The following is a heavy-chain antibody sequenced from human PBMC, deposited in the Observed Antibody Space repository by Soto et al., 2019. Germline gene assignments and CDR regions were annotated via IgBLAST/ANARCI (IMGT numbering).Heavy chain of an antibody. Sequence: GGSLRLSCAASGFTFSNYWMHWVRQVPGRGLVWVSRISHDGGGTSYADSVKGRFTISRDNAKNSLSLQMNSLRAGDMAVYFCAKSQEIGTHFFDSWGQGTQVTVSS. V-gene: IGHV3-74*01. J-gene: IGHJ4*02. CDR1: GFTFSNYW. D-gene: IGHD6-13*01. CDR3: AKSQEIGTHFFDS. CDR2: ISHDGGGT.